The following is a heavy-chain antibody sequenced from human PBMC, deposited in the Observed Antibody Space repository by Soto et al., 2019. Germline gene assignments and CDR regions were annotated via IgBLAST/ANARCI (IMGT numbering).Heavy chain of an antibody. CDR1: GGSISSYY. D-gene: IGHD6-19*01. CDR2: IYTSVST. CDR3: AREGHRSGWYDYYYGMDV. V-gene: IGHV4-4*07. Sequence: ATLSLTCTVSGGSISSYYWSWIRQPAGKGLEWIGRIYTSVSTNYNPSLKSRVTMSVDTSKNQFSLKLSSVTAADTAVYYCAREGHRSGWYDYYYGMDVCGQGTTVTVSS. J-gene: IGHJ6*02.